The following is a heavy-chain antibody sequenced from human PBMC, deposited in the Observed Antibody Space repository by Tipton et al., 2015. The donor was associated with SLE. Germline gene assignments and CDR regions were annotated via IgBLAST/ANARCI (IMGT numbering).Heavy chain of an antibody. CDR2: INWNGDRT. J-gene: IGHJ6*03. Sequence: SLRLSCAASGFLMFGDYGMSWVRQAPGKGLEWVSGINWNGDRTGYADSVKGRFTISRDNAKNSLYLQMNSLRAEDTAVYYCARGGAPPYYYYYMDVWGKGTTVTVSS. V-gene: IGHV3-20*04. CDR1: GFLMFGDYG. CDR3: ARGGAPPYYYYYMDV.